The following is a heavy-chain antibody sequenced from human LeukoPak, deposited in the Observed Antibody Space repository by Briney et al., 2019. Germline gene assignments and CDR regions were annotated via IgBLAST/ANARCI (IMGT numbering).Heavy chain of an antibody. CDR1: GFTFSSYG. D-gene: IGHD3-16*01. CDR2: ISYDGSNK. V-gene: IGHV3-30*03. J-gene: IGHJ4*02. CDR3: LRGRSPSYGYFDY. Sequence: GGSLRLSCAASGFTFSSYGMHWVRQAPGKGLEWVAVISYDGSNKYYADSVKGRFTISGDNSKNTLYLQMNSLRADDTAVYYRLRGRSPSYGYFDYWGQGVLVTVSS.